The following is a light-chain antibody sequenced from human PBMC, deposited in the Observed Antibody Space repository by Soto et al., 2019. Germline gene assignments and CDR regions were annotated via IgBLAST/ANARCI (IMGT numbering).Light chain of an antibody. CDR1: QDISNY. CDR3: QQYGNLPPFT. V-gene: IGKV1-33*01. J-gene: IGKJ3*01. Sequence: DIQMTQSPSSLSASVGDRVTITCQASQDISNYLNWYQQKPGKAPQHLIYDASNMETGVPSRFNGSGSGTYFTLPISSLQPEDIAAYYCQQYGNLPPFTFGHGNKVEIK. CDR2: DAS.